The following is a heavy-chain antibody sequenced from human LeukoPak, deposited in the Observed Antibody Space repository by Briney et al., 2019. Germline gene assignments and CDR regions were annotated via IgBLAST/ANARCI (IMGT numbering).Heavy chain of an antibody. CDR2: INHSGST. D-gene: IGHD3-16*01. CDR3: STSLGAFDI. Sequence: PSETLSLTRAVYRGSFSGYYWSWIRQPPGKGLEWIGEINHSGSTNYNPSLKSRVTISVDTSKNQFSLKLSSVTAADTAVYYCSTSLGAFDIWGQGTMVSASS. J-gene: IGHJ3*02. CDR1: RGSFSGYY. V-gene: IGHV4-34*01.